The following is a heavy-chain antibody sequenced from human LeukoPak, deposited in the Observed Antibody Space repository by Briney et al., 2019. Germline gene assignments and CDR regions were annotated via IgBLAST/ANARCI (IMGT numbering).Heavy chain of an antibody. J-gene: IGHJ4*02. D-gene: IGHD4-17*01. V-gene: IGHV3-74*01. CDR3: ARVLGQDGDYEDHYFDY. CDR1: GFTFSSYW. Sequence: GGSLRLSCAASGFTFSSYWMHWVRQAPGKGLVWVSRINSDGSSTSYADSVKGRFTISRDNAKNTLYLQMNSLRAEDTAVYYCARVLGQDGDYEDHYFDYWGQGTLVTVSS. CDR2: INSDGSST.